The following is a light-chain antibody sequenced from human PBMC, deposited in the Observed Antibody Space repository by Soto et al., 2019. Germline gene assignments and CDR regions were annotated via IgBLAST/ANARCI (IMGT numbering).Light chain of an antibody. CDR2: KAS. J-gene: IGKJ1*01. Sequence: DIQMTQYPSTLSASVGDRVTITCRASQTISDWLAWYQQKPGKAPNLLIYKASYLASGVPSRFSGGGSGTEFTLTISSLQPDDFATYYCQQYSSYWTFGQGTKVDI. CDR1: QTISDW. CDR3: QQYSSYWT. V-gene: IGKV1-5*03.